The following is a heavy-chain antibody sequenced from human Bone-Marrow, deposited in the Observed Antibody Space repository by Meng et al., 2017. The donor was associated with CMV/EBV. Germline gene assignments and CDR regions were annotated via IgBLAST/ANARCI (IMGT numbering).Heavy chain of an antibody. CDR1: GFSITKYV. CDR3: ARPYNPYDFWNGYSYYFDY. V-gene: IGHV3-30*04. J-gene: IGHJ4*02. D-gene: IGHD3-3*01. CDR2: ISSDGSNK. Sequence: GESLKISCAASGFSITKYVMHWVRQAPGKGLEWVAVISSDGSNKNYADSVKGRSTISRDNSRNTLYLRINSLRPEDTGVYYYARPYNPYDFWNGYSYYFDYWGQGALVTVSS.